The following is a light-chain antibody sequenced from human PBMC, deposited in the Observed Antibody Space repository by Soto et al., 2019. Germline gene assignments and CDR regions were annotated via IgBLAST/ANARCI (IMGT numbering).Light chain of an antibody. CDR1: QSVSSY. CDR2: DAS. Sequence: IVLTQPAGTLSLSPGERATLSCRASQSVSSYLAWYQQKPGQAPRLLIYDASNRATGIPARFSGSGSGTDFTLTISSLEPEDFAVYYCQQRSNWPITFGQGTRPE. V-gene: IGKV3-11*01. CDR3: QQRSNWPIT. J-gene: IGKJ5*01.